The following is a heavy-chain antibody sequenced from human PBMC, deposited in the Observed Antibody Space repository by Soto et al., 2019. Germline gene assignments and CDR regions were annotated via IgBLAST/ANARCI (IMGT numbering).Heavy chain of an antibody. V-gene: IGHV3-43*01. D-gene: IGHD5-18*01. J-gene: IGHJ4*02. CDR2: ISWDGGST. Sequence: AGGSLRLSCAASGFTFDDYTMHWVRQAPGKGLEWVSLISWDGGSTYYADSVKGRFTISRDNSKNSLYLQMNSLRTEDTALYYCAKAPGTAMVPYFDYWGQGTLVTVSS. CDR1: GFTFDDYT. CDR3: AKAPGTAMVPYFDY.